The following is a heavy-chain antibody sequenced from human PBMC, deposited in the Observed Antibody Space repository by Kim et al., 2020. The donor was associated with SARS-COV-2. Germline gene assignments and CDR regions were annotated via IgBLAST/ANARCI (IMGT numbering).Heavy chain of an antibody. V-gene: IGHV3-23*01. Sequence: GGSLRLSCAASGFTFSSHVMSWVRQVPGKGLEWVSLIGSGGITTYYADSVKGRFTISRDNSKNTLFLQMNSLRAEDTALYYCARRGSAYFYFDYWGQGALFTVSS. J-gene: IGHJ4*02. CDR3: ARRGSAYFYFDY. CDR2: IGSGGITT. CDR1: GFTFSSHV. D-gene: IGHD5-12*01.